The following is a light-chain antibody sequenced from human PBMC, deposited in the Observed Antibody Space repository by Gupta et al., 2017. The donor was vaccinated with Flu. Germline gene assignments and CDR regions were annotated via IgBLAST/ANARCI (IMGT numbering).Light chain of an antibody. J-gene: IGKJ4*01. V-gene: IGKV1-5*03. CDR1: QNIGDW. CDR3: QNYNYH. Sequence: DFQMTQSPSTLSASVGDRVTITCRASQNIGDWLAWYQQKPGKVPQVLIYKASNLESAVPSRFVGSGSGTEFTLTISGLQPDDFATYSCQNYNYHFGGGTKVEIK. CDR2: KAS.